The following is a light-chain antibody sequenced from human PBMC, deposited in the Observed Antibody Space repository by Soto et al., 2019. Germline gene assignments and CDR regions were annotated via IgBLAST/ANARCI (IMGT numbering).Light chain of an antibody. CDR3: QQRSNWPSIT. Sequence: EIVLTQSPATPSLSPGERATLSCRASQSVSSYLAWYQQKPGQSPRLLIYDASTRAPGIPARFSGSGTGTDFTLTISSLEPEDSAVYHCQQRSNWPSITFGQGTRLEIK. CDR2: DAS. CDR1: QSVSSY. V-gene: IGKV3-11*01. J-gene: IGKJ5*01.